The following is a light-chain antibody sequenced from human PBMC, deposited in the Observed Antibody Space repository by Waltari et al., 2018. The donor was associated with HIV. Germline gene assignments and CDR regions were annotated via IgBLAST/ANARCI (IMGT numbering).Light chain of an antibody. CDR3: TSYISSSAPV. Sequence: QSALTQPASVSGSPGQSITISCDLNDSADVSWYQRHPGKAPKVIIYEVSHRPSGLSNRFSGSKSGNTATLTISGLQPEDEADYFCTSYISSSAPVFGRGTKVTVL. J-gene: IGLJ6*01. CDR1: DLNDSAD. V-gene: IGLV2-14*01. CDR2: EVS.